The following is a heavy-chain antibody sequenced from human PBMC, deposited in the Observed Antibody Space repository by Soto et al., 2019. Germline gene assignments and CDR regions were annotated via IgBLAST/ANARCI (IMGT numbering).Heavy chain of an antibody. CDR1: VVTVSSYP. V-gene: IGHV3-23*01. CDR3: AKVYQLIFGY. D-gene: IGHD2-2*01. J-gene: IGHJ4*02. Sequence: GGSLRLSCAASVVTVSSYPMSWVRQAPGKGLEWVSAISGSGGSTYYADSVKGRFTISRDNSKNTLYLQMNSLRAEDTAVYYCAKVYQLIFGYWGQGTLVTVSS. CDR2: ISGSGGST.